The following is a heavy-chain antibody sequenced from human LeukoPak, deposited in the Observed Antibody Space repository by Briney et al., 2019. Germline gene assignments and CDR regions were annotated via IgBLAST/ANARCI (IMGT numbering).Heavy chain of an antibody. Sequence: SVKVSCKASGGTFSSYAISWVRQAPGQGLEWMGGINPILGTANYAQKFQGRVTITADESTSTAYMELSSLRSEDTAVYYCARAGVYSSSWHLRSVDYYYGMDVWGKGTTVTVSS. CDR2: INPILGTA. J-gene: IGHJ6*04. D-gene: IGHD6-13*01. CDR3: ARAGVYSSSWHLRSVDYYYGMDV. V-gene: IGHV1-69*13. CDR1: GGTFSSYA.